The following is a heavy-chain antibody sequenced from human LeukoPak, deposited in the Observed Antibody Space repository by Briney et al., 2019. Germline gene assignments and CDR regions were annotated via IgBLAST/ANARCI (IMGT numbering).Heavy chain of an antibody. CDR1: GFTFSSYS. CDR3: AKYQTTATEFDY. J-gene: IGHJ4*02. Sequence: GGSLRLSCAASGFTFSSYSMNWVRQAPGKGLEWVSSISSSSSYIYYADSVKGRFTISRDNAKNSLYLQMNSLRAEDTAVYYCAKYQTTATEFDYWGQGTLVTVSS. V-gene: IGHV3-21*01. D-gene: IGHD4-17*01. CDR2: ISSSSSYI.